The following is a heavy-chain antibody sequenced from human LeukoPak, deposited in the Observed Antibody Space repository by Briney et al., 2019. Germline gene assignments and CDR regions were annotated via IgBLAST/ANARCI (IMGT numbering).Heavy chain of an antibody. D-gene: IGHD2-15*01. CDR1: GLTFNNYN. Sequence: GGSLRLSCGASGLTFNNYNMNWVRQAPGKGLEWVSLISSDGSYIYYADSVRGRFTISRDNAKNSLYLQMNSLRAEDTAVYFCASPHYCSGSSCCFGYWGQGTLVTVSS. CDR2: ISSDGSYI. V-gene: IGHV3-21*01. CDR3: ASPHYCSGSSCCFGY. J-gene: IGHJ4*03.